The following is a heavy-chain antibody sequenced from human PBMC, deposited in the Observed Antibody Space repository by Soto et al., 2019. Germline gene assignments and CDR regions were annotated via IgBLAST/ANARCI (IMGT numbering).Heavy chain of an antibody. CDR1: GFTFSSYX. V-gene: IGHV3-23*01. D-gene: IGHD3-9*01. J-gene: IGHJ4*02. CDR3: AKADYDLLTGYPSNGSDY. Sequence: GGSLRLSCAASGFTFSSYXMSWVRQAPGKGLEWVSAISGSGGSTYYADDVKGRFTISRDNSKNTLYLQMNSLRAEDTVVYYCAKADYDLLTGYPSNGSDYWGQGTLVTVSS. CDR2: ISGSGGST.